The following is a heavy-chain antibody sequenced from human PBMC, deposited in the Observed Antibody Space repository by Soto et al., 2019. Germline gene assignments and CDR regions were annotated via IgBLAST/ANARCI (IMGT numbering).Heavy chain of an antibody. CDR3: KRHGTNSGYYYVGWFDP. CDR1: GGSFSGYY. D-gene: IGHD3-22*01. V-gene: IGHV4-34*01. Sequence: SETLSLTCAVYGGSFSGYYWSWIRQPPGKGLEWIGSLYYSGSTYYNPSLKSRVTISVDTSKNQFSLKLSSVTAADTAVYYCKRHGTNSGYYYVGWFDPWGQGTQVTVSS. J-gene: IGHJ5*02. CDR2: LYYSGST.